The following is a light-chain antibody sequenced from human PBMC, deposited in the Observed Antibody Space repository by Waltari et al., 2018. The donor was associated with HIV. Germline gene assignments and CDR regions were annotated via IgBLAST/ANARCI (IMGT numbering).Light chain of an antibody. CDR3: QQYNSYSRA. V-gene: IGKV1-5*03. J-gene: IGKJ1*01. CDR1: HSVSSW. CDR2: KAS. Sequence: DIQMTQSPSTLSASVGDRVTISCRASHSVSSWLAWYQQKPGRVPNVLIYKASTLASGVPSRFSGSGSGTKFTLTISSLQSEDVATYYCQQYNSYSRAFGQGTKVEIK.